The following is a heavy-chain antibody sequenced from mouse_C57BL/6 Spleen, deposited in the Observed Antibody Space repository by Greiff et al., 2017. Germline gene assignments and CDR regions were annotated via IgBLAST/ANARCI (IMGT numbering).Heavy chain of an antibody. J-gene: IGHJ3*01. V-gene: IGHV1-80*01. CDR3: ARGEKQLRLFAY. CDR2: IYPGDGDT. D-gene: IGHD3-2*02. Sequence: VQLQQSGAELVKPGASVKISCKASGYAFSSYWMNWVKQRPGKGLEWIGQIYPGDGDTNYNGKFKGKATLTADKSSSTAYMQLSSLTSEDSAVYSCARGEKQLRLFAYWGQGTLVTVSA. CDR1: GYAFSSYW.